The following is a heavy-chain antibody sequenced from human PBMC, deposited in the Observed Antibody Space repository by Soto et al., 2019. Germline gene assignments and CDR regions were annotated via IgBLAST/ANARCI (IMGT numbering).Heavy chain of an antibody. CDR2: IIPILHKT. V-gene: IGHV1-69*11. CDR1: GGAFSSYA. J-gene: IGHJ4*02. Sequence: QVQLVQSGAEVKKPGSSVKVSCKASGGAFSSYAISWVRQAPGQGLEWMGGIIPILHKTNYAQEFQGRVTITADESMSTFSLELCSLRSVDTAMYYCALPPNFYDPGGSLFYFWGQGTLVTVSS. CDR3: ALPPNFYDPGGSLFYF. D-gene: IGHD3-22*01.